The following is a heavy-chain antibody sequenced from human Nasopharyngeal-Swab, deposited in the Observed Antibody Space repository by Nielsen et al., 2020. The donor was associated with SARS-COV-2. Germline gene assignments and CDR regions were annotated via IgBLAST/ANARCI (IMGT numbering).Heavy chain of an antibody. CDR3: AKDGGGWLTSGWYYFDF. CDR1: GFTFSNYA. D-gene: IGHD6-19*01. CDR2: ISGSGAHT. J-gene: IGHJ4*02. V-gene: IGHV3-23*01. Sequence: GESLKISCAASGFTFSNYAMTWVRQAPGRGLEWVSSISGSGAHTYYADSVKGRFTISRDNSKNTVFLQMNSLRAEDTALLFCAKDGGGWLTSGWYYFDFWGQGSQVTVSS.